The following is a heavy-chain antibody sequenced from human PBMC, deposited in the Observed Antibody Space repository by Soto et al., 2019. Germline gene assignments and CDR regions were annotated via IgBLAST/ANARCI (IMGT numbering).Heavy chain of an antibody. J-gene: IGHJ4*02. D-gene: IGHD2-15*01. CDR1: FASFSSNSYH. CDR3: ARLVVVAPVANV. V-gene: IGHV4-39*01. Sequence: SETLSLTCSVSFASFSSNSYHWGWIRQPPGKGLEWIGSISYTGTTYYSPSLKSRVTISADTSKKQFSLKLDSATAADTAVYYCARLVVVAPVANVWGQGTLVTVCS. CDR2: ISYTGTT.